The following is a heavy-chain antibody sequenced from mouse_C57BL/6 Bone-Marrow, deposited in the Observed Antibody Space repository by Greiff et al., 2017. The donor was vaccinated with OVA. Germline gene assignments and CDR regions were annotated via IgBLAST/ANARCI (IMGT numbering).Heavy chain of an antibody. CDR2: ISDGGSYT. CDR1: GFTFRNNA. V-gene: IGHV5-4*01. CDR3: AGYANSYAMDY. Sequence: EVQLVESGGGLVKPGGSLKLPCEAPGFTFRNNAMSWVRKTPEKRLEWVATISDGGSYTYYPDNVKGRFTISRDNAKNNLYLQMSHLKSEDTAMYYCAGYANSYAMDYWGQGTSVTVSS. J-gene: IGHJ4*01. D-gene: IGHD2-1*01.